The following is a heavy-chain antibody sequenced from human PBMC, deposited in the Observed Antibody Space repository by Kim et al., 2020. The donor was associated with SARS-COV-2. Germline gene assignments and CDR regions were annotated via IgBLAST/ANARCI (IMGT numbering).Heavy chain of an antibody. V-gene: IGHV4-59*13. D-gene: IGHD2-15*01. CDR2: VYYSGST. CDR3: ARGGGNAFFDV. J-gene: IGHJ2*01. Sequence: SETLSLTYTVSRGSIDNYYWSWIRHSAGKGLEWLGYVYYSGSTNYNPSVKTRVTISLDTSKNQFSLDLRSVTAADTAVYYCARGGGNAFFDVWGRGTLVTVSS. CDR1: RGSIDNYY.